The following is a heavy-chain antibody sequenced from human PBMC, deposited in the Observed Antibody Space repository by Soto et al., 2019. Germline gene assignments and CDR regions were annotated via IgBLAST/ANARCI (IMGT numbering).Heavy chain of an antibody. J-gene: IGHJ6*02. CDR3: AKDPYHVLMVNAPNLYGMDV. CDR1: GYTFTTYD. CDR2: ISTYNGNT. D-gene: IGHD2-8*01. Sequence: GASVKVCCKASGYTFTTYDISWVRQAPGRGLEWMGRISTYNGNTNYPQSLQGRLTMTTDTSTTTAYMELRSLRSDDTAVYYCAKDPYHVLMVNAPNLYGMDVWGQGTTVTFS. V-gene: IGHV1-18*01.